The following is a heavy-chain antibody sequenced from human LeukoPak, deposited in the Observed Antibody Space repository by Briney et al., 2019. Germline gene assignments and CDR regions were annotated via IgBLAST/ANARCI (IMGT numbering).Heavy chain of an antibody. CDR3: ARGGQWLVS. J-gene: IGHJ4*02. V-gene: IGHV3-7*01. Sequence: GGSLRLSCAASGFTFSSYSMNWVRQAPGKGLEWVANIKQDGSEKYYVDSVKGRFTISRDNAKNSLYLQMNSLRAEDTAVYYCARGGQWLVSWGQGTLVTVSS. D-gene: IGHD6-19*01. CDR2: IKQDGSEK. CDR1: GFTFSSYS.